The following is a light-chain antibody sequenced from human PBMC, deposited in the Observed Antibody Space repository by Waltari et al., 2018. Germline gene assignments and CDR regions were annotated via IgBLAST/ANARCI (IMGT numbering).Light chain of an antibody. CDR1: QSVTSNY. V-gene: IGKV3-20*01. CDR2: RAS. J-gene: IGKJ1*01. Sequence: EIVLTQSPGTLSLSPGERATLSCRASQSVTSNYLAWYQQKPGQAPRLLVYRASSRFPGIPDRFSGSGSGTEFSLTISRVEPEDFAVYYCQQLGSSPWTFGQGTRIEIK. CDR3: QQLGSSPWT.